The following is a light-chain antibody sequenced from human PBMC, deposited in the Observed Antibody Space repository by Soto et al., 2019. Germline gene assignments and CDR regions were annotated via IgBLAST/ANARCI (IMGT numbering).Light chain of an antibody. J-gene: IGLJ1*01. CDR2: DVS. V-gene: IGLV2-14*01. CDR3: SSYTSSSTPLFV. Sequence: QYVLTQPASVSGSPGQSITISCTGTSSDVGGYNYVSWYQQHPGKAPKLMIYDVSSRPSGVSNRFSGSKSGNTASLTISGLQAEDEADYYCSSYTSSSTPLFVFGTGTKVTVL. CDR1: SSDVGGYNY.